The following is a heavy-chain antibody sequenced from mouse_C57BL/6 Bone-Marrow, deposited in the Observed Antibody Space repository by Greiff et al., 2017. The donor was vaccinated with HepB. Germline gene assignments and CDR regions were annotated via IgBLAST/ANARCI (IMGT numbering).Heavy chain of an antibody. J-gene: IGHJ3*01. Sequence: VQLQQPGAELVKPGVSVKLSCKASGYTFTSYWMQWVKQRPGQGLEWIGEIDPSDSYTNYNQKFKGKATLTVDTSSSTAYMQLSSLTSEDSAVYYCARGDYDWFAYWGQGTLVTVSA. CDR2: IDPSDSYT. V-gene: IGHV1-50*01. CDR3: ARGDYDWFAY. D-gene: IGHD2-4*01. CDR1: GYTFTSYW.